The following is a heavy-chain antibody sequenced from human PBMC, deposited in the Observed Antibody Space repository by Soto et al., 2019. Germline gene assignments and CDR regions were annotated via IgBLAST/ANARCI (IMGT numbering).Heavy chain of an antibody. J-gene: IGHJ4*02. D-gene: IGHD3-22*01. Sequence: GESLKISCRGAGYSIAGYWITWVRKKPGKGLEWMGRIDPSDSQTYYSPSFRGHVTISVTKSITAVFLQWSSLRASDTAMYYCARQIYDSDTGPNFQYYFDSWGQGTPVTVSS. V-gene: IGHV5-10-1*01. CDR3: ARQIYDSDTGPNFQYYFDS. CDR1: GYSIAGYW. CDR2: IDPSDSQT.